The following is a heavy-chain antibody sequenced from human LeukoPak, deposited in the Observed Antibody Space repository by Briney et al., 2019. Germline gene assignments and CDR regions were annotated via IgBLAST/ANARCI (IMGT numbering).Heavy chain of an antibody. D-gene: IGHD1/OR15-1a*01. CDR1: GCTFSSYW. V-gene: IGHV3-74*01. CDR3: ARGRLWNIDY. Sequence: GGSLRLSCAASGCTFSSYWMHWVRQAPGKGLVWVSRINRDGSSTTYADSVKGRVTISRDNTKNTVYLQMNSLRAEDTAVYYCARGRLWNIDYWGQGTLVTVSS. CDR2: INRDGSST. J-gene: IGHJ4*02.